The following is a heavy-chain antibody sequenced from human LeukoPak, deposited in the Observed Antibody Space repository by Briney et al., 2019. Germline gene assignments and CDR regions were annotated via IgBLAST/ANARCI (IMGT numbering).Heavy chain of an antibody. CDR1: GYTFTSYA. V-gene: IGHV1-3*03. Sequence: ASVKVSCKASGYTFTSYAMHWVRRAPGQRLEWMGWINAGNGNTKYSQEFQGRVTITRDTSASTAYMELSSLRSEDMAVYYCARDSGFDRLYFHHWGQGTLVTVSS. CDR2: INAGNGNT. CDR3: ARDSGFDRLYFHH. D-gene: IGHD3-9*01. J-gene: IGHJ1*01.